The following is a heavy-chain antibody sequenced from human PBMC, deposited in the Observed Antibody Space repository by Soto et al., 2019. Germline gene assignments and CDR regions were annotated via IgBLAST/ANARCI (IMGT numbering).Heavy chain of an antibody. CDR3: ARVRRDFWSGHYYYYYGMDV. J-gene: IGHJ6*02. CDR2: ISYDGSNK. CDR1: GLTFSSYA. Sequence: GGSLRLSCAASGLTFSSYAMHWVRQAPGKGLEWVAVISYDGSNKYYADSVKGRFTISRDNSKNTLYLQMNSLRAEDTAVYYCARVRRDFWSGHYYYYYGMDVWGQGTTVTVSS. V-gene: IGHV3-30-3*01. D-gene: IGHD3-3*01.